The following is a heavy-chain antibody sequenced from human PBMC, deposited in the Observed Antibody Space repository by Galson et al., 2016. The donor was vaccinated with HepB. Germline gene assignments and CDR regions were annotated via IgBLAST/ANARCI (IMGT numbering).Heavy chain of an antibody. CDR1: GFTFRSYW. CDR3: ASSHAFDIGCYYCCDH. J-gene: IGHJ4*02. D-gene: IGHD3-22*01. V-gene: IGHV3-74*01. CDR2: INIDGSTI. Sequence: SLRLSCAASGFTFRSYWMHWVRQAPGKGLAWVSRINIDGSTINHADSVKGRVTITRDNAKNTRYLQLNSLRAEDTAVYYCASSHAFDIGCYYCCDHWGQGTLVTVSS.